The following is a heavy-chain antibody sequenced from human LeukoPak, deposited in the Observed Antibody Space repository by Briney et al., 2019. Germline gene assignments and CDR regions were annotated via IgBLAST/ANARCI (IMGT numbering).Heavy chain of an antibody. D-gene: IGHD1-26*01. Sequence: ASVKVSCKASGYTFTSYGISWVRQAPGQGLDWMGWISAYNGNTNYAQKLQGRVTMTTDTSTSTAYMELRSLRSDDTAVYYCARDLVGATRSRYFDYWGQGTLVTVSS. CDR2: ISAYNGNT. CDR1: GYTFTSYG. J-gene: IGHJ4*02. CDR3: ARDLVGATRSRYFDY. V-gene: IGHV1-18*01.